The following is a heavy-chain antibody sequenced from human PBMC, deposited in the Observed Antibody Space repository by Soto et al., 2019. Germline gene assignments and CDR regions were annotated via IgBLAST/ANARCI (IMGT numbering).Heavy chain of an antibody. CDR2: MNPNSNNT. D-gene: IGHD2-21*01. Sequence: QVQLVQSGAEVKTPGASVKVSCMASGYTFASYDINWVRQAPGQGLEWMGWMNPNSNNTGYAQKLQGRLTMTRDIALSIAHMELSSLRNEATAVYYCARSDGYHFNWLDSWGQGTLVTVSA. J-gene: IGHJ5*01. V-gene: IGHV1-8*01. CDR3: ARSDGYHFNWLDS. CDR1: GYTFASYD.